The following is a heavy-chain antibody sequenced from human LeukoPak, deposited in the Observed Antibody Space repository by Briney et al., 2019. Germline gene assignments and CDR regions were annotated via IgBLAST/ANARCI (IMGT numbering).Heavy chain of an antibody. J-gene: IGHJ4*02. CDR1: GYTFTSYA. CDR3: ARDDSSSWAYYSDY. V-gene: IGHV1-3*01. D-gene: IGHD6-13*01. CDR2: INAGNGNT. Sequence: GASVKVSCKASGYTFTSYAMHWVRQAPGQRLEWMGWINAGNGNTKYSQKFQGRVTITRDTSASTAYMELSSLRSEDTAVYYCARDDSSSWAYYSDYWGQGTLVTVSS.